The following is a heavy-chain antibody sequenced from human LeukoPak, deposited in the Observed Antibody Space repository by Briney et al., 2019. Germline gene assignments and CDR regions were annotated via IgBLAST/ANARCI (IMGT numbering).Heavy chain of an antibody. CDR1: GDSLSSGLYY. J-gene: IGHJ4*02. CDR3: ARLSKGRYFDYIFDY. V-gene: IGHV4-39*01. D-gene: IGHD3-9*01. CDR2: IYYTGST. Sequence: SETLSLTCTVSGDSLSSGLYYWGWIRQPPGKGLQWIGNIYYTGSTYYNPSLNSRVTMSVDTSQNQFSLKMASVTAADTAVYYCARLSKGRYFDYIFDYWGQGTLVTVSS.